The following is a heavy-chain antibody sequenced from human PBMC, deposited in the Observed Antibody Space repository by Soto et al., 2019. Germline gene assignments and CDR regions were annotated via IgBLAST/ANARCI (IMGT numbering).Heavy chain of an antibody. Sequence: SETLSLTCAVYGGSFSGYYWSWIRQPPGKGLEWIGEINHSGSTNYNPSLKSRVTISVDTSKNQFSLKLSSVTAADTAVYYCARGFPRYCISTRCYGRFGAFHIWGQGTMLTV. V-gene: IGHV4-34*01. J-gene: IGHJ3*02. CDR2: INHSGST. D-gene: IGHD2-2*01. CDR1: GGSFSGYY. CDR3: ARGFPRYCISTRCYGRFGAFHI.